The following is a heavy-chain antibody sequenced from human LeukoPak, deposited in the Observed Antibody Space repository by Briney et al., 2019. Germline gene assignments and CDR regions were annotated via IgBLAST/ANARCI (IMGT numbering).Heavy chain of an antibody. J-gene: IGHJ4*02. CDR2: INHSGST. CDR3: ARGGGYSGYDVVDY. D-gene: IGHD5-12*01. V-gene: IGHV4-34*01. Sequence: TSETLSLTCAVYGGSFSGYYWSWIRQPPGKGLEWIGEINHSGSTNYNPSLKSRVTMSVDTSKNQFSLKLSSVTAADTAVYYCARGGGYSGYDVVDYWGQGTLVTVSS. CDR1: GGSFSGYY.